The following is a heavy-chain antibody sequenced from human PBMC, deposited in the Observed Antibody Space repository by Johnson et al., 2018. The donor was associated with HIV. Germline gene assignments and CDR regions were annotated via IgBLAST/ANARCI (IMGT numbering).Heavy chain of an antibody. CDR2: IRYDGSNN. D-gene: IGHD1-20*01. CDR1: GFTFSSYA. V-gene: IGHV3-30*02. J-gene: IGHJ3*02. Sequence: QVQLVESGGGVVQPGGSLRLSCAASGFTFSSYAMHWVRQAPGKGLEWVPFIRYDGSNNYYADSVKGRFTISRDNSKNTLYLQMDSLRAEDTAVYYCARDNWNDADGAFDIWGQGTMVTVSS. CDR3: ARDNWNDADGAFDI.